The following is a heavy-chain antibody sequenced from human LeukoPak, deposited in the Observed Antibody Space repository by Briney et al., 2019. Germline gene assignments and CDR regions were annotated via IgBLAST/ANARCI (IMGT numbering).Heavy chain of an antibody. D-gene: IGHD3-22*01. CDR3: AKVTDSSGYFPSDY. J-gene: IGHJ4*02. Sequence: GGSLRLSCAASGFTFSRHAMHWVRQAPGKGLEWVAVIWYDGSNKYYADSVKGRSTIPRDNSNNTLYLQLNSLRADDTAVYYCAKVTDSSGYFPSDYWGQGTLVTVSS. CDR2: IWYDGSNK. V-gene: IGHV3-33*06. CDR1: GFTFSRHA.